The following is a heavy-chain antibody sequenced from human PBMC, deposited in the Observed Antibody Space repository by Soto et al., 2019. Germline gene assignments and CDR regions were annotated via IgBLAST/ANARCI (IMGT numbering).Heavy chain of an antibody. CDR2: VYVDDSDT. V-gene: IGHV5-51*01. Sequence: GEPLKISCEAAGYRFTSYWTAWGRQMPGKGLEWMGIVYVDDSDTKYSPSFDGQVTILADKALNSAYLQWTSLRASDTAMYYCARVRILSGLFPSFDYWGQGTQVTVSS. J-gene: IGHJ4*02. D-gene: IGHD3-3*01. CDR3: ARVRILSGLFPSFDY. CDR1: GYRFTSYW.